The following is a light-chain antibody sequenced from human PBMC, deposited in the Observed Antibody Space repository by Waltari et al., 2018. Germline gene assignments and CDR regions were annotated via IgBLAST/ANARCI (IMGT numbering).Light chain of an antibody. CDR3: CSYAGSSTFVV. Sequence: QSALTQPASVSGSPGPSITIPCTGTSSVVGGYNLVSWYQQPPGKAPKLMIYEGSKRPSGVSNRFSGSKSGNTASLTISGLQAEDEADYYCCSYAGSSTFVVFGGGTKLTVL. J-gene: IGLJ2*01. CDR1: SSVVGGYNL. V-gene: IGLV2-23*03. CDR2: EGS.